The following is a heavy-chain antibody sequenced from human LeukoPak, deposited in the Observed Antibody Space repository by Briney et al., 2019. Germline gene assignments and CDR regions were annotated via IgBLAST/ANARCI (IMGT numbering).Heavy chain of an antibody. J-gene: IGHJ4*02. V-gene: IGHV4-59*01. D-gene: IGHD3-10*01. CDR2: IYYTGSS. Sequence: SETLSGTCTVSGDSISSSYWSWIRQPPGKGLEWIGYIYYTGSSYYNPSLKSRATTSIDMSKNQFSLKLSSVTAADTAVYYCAGYGSGSYYKAFDFWGQGILVTVSS. CDR1: GDSISSSY. CDR3: AGYGSGSYYKAFDF.